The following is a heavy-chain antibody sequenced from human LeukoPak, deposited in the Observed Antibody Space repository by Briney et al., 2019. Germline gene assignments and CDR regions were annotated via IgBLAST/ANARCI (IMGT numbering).Heavy chain of an antibody. J-gene: IGHJ4*02. Sequence: QPGESLRLSCAASGFTFSSYAMSWVRQAPGKGLEWVSGINTSGGSTAYADSVKGRFTIPRDNPRNTLYMQMNSLRAEDTALYYCAIMHPYYDGNGYWVQWGQGTLVTVSS. CDR2: INTSGGST. V-gene: IGHV3-23*01. D-gene: IGHD3-22*01. CDR1: GFTFSSYA. CDR3: AIMHPYYDGNGYWVQ.